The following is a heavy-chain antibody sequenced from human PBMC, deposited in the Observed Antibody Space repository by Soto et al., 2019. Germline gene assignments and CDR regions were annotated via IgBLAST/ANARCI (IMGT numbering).Heavy chain of an antibody. D-gene: IGHD3-22*01. CDR2: IYYSGST. V-gene: IGHV4-59*01. Sequence: SETLSLTCTVSGGSISSYYWSWIRQPPGKGLEWIGYIYYSGSTNYNPSLKSRVTISVDTSKNQFSLKLSPVTAADTAVYYCARLPITMITENYYYYGMDVWGQGTTVTVS. CDR3: ARLPITMITENYYYYGMDV. CDR1: GGSISSYY. J-gene: IGHJ6*02.